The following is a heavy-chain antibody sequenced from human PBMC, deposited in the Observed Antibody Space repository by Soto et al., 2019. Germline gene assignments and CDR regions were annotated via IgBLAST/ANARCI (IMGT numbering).Heavy chain of an antibody. Sequence: LSLTCSVSGGSVSNKTYYWSWIRQPPGKRLEWIGYVYYSGTTNYNPPLKSRVTISVDLSKNQFSLRLSSVTTADTALYYCARTAAVPNTLRSRYFFDYWGQGTLVTVSS. CDR3: ARTAAVPNTLRSRYFFDY. CDR2: VYYSGTT. CDR1: GGSVSNKTYY. J-gene: IGHJ4*02. V-gene: IGHV4-61*01. D-gene: IGHD6-25*01.